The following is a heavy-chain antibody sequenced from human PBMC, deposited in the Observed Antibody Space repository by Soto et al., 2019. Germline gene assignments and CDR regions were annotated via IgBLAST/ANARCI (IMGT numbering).Heavy chain of an antibody. CDR2: IYYSGST. J-gene: IGHJ6*02. V-gene: IGHV4-31*03. CDR1: GVSISSGGYY. CDR3: ARSPDSSGYYPRWYYYGMDV. Sequence: SETLSLTCTVSGVSISSGGYYWTWIRQHPQKGLEWIGHIYYSGSTYYNPSLKSRVTVSVDTSKNQFSLKLSSVTAADTAVYYCARSPDSSGYYPRWYYYGMDVWGQGTTVTVSS. D-gene: IGHD3-22*01.